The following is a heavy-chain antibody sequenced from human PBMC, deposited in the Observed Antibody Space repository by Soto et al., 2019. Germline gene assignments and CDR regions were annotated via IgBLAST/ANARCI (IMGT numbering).Heavy chain of an antibody. V-gene: IGHV3-33*01. CDR2: ILNDGSNR. CDR1: GFTFSNYG. Sequence: QVQLVESGGGVVQRGRSLRLYCAASGFTFSNYGMHWFRQAPGKGLEWVAVILNDGSNRYHADSVKDRFTISRDNSKNMLYLQMNSLRAEDTAVYYCARDDEYSGNGMDVWGQGTTVTVS. J-gene: IGHJ6*02. CDR3: ARDDEYSGNGMDV. D-gene: IGHD3-10*01.